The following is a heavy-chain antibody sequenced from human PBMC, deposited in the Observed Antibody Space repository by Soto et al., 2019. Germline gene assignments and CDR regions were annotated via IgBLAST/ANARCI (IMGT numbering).Heavy chain of an antibody. Sequence: QLRVQESGPGLVKTSETLSLTCTVSGDSISSHPYYWGWIRQPPGKGLEWIGSVLHSGSAYYNPYRKSRATISVEMSNNRFSLTLSSVTAAHTAVYYCARPTGAYNYRSRGYFFWGQGALVTVSS. J-gene: IGHJ4*02. CDR2: VLHSGSA. V-gene: IGHV4-39*02. CDR3: ARPTGAYNYRSRGYFF. D-gene: IGHD3-22*01. CDR1: GDSISSHPYY.